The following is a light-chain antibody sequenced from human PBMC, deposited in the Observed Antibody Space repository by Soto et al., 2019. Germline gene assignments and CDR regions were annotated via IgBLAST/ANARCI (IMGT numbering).Light chain of an antibody. Sequence: QSVLTQPPSVSGAPGQRVTISCTGSSSNIGAGYDVHWYQRLPGTAPKVLIYGNNNRPSGDPDRFSGSKSGTSASLAITGLQAEDEADYYCQSYDSSLSGSYVFGTGTKLTVL. CDR1: SSNIGAGYD. CDR3: QSYDSSLSGSYV. J-gene: IGLJ1*01. V-gene: IGLV1-40*01. CDR2: GNN.